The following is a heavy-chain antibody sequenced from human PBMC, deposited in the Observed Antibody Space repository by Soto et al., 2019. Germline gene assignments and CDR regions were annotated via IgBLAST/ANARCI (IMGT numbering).Heavy chain of an antibody. CDR3: AKALLGYYGSGSYIPGVDY. V-gene: IGHV3-30*18. CDR1: GFTFSSYG. D-gene: IGHD3-10*01. CDR2: ISYDGSNK. J-gene: IGHJ4*02. Sequence: PGGSLRLSCAASGFTFSSYGMHWVRQAPGKGLEWVAVISYDGSNKYYADSVKGRFTISRDNSKNTLYLQMNSLRAEDTAVYYCAKALLGYYGSGSYIPGVDYWGQGTLVTVSS.